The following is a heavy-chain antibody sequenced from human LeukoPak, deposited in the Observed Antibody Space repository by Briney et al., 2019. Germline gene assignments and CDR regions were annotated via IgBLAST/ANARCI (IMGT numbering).Heavy chain of an antibody. CDR2: INTDGTAT. V-gene: IGHV3-74*01. J-gene: IGHJ4*02. D-gene: IGHD1-14*01. CDR3: VRDSNLSFDY. Sequence: PGGSLRLSCAASGLTLSSYWMHWVRQVPGKGLVWVSHINTDGTATTYADSVKGRFTISRDNAKNTLYLQMNSLRAEDTAVYYCVRDSNLSFDYWGQGALVTVSS. CDR1: GLTLSSYW.